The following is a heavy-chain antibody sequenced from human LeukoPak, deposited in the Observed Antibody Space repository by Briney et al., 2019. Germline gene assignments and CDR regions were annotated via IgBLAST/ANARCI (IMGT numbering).Heavy chain of an antibody. CDR1: GFTFSSYS. V-gene: IGHV3-21*01. D-gene: IGHD4-23*01. Sequence: GGSLRLSCAASGFTFSSYSVNWVRQAPGKGLEWVSSISSSSSYIYYADSVKGRFTISRDNAKNSLYLQMNSLRAEDTAVYYCARQSGNHFDYWGQGTLVTVSS. CDR2: ISSSSSYI. CDR3: ARQSGNHFDY. J-gene: IGHJ4*02.